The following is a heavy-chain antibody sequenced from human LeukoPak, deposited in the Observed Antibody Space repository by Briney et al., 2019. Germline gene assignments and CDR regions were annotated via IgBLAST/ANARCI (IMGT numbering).Heavy chain of an antibody. CDR1: GYTFTSYG. J-gene: IGHJ6*03. Sequence: ASVKVSCKASGYTFTSYGSSWVRQAPGQGLEWMGWISAYNGNTNYAQKLQGRVTMTTDTSTSTAYMELRSLRSDDTAVYYCARYDFGVVIIGYYYMDVWGKGTTVTVSS. D-gene: IGHD3-3*01. CDR3: ARYDFGVVIIGYYYMDV. CDR2: ISAYNGNT. V-gene: IGHV1-18*01.